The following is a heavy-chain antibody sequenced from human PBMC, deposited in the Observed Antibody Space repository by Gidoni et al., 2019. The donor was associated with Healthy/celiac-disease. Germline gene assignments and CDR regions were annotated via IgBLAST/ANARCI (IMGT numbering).Heavy chain of an antibody. D-gene: IGHD6-6*01. V-gene: IGHV3-30*18. J-gene: IGHJ4*02. CDR3: AKERSIAALPARGLLDY. CDR2: ISYDGSNK. CDR1: AFTFSSYG. Sequence: QVQLVESGGGVVQPGRSLRLSSAASAFTFSSYGMHWVRQAPGKGLEWVAVISYDGSNKYYADSVKGRFTISRDNSKNTLYLQMNSLRAEDTAVYYCAKERSIAALPARGLLDYWGQGTLVTVSS.